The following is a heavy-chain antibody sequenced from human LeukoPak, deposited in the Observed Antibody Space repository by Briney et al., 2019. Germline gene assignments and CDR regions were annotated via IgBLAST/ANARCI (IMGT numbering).Heavy chain of an antibody. CDR2: IYYSGTT. J-gene: IGHJ5*02. CDR3: ARDGTSTNWENWFDP. D-gene: IGHD2-2*01. V-gene: IGHV4-39*07. Sequence: SETLSLTCTVSGGSISSSSYQWGWIRQPPGKGLEWIGSIYYSGTTYYNPSLKSRVTISVGTSKNQFSLKLSSVTAADTAVYYCARDGTSTNWENWFDPWGQGTLVTVSS. CDR1: GGSISSSSYQ.